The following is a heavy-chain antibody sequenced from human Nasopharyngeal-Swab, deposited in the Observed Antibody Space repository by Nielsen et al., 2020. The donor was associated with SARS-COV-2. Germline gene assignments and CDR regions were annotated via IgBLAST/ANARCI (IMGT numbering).Heavy chain of an antibody. J-gene: IGHJ4*02. CDR1: GFTFSSYW. V-gene: IGHV3-74*01. CDR2: INSDGSST. D-gene: IGHD6-25*01. Sequence: GGSLRLSCAASGFTFSSYWMHWVRQAPGKGLVWVSRINSDGSSTSYADSVKGRFTISRDNAKNTLYLQINSLRAEDTAVYYCAKGTKGSGGNYWGQGTLVTVSS. CDR3: AKGTKGSGGNY.